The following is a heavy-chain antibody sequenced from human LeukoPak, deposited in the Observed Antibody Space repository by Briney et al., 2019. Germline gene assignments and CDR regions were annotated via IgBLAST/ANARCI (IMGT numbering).Heavy chain of an antibody. Sequence: GGSLRLSCAASGFIFSSYAMHWVRQAPGKGLEWVAVISYDGSNKYYADSVKGRFTISRDNSKNTLYLQMNSLRAEDTAVYYCARGGPYCGGDCPDAFDIWGQGTMVTVSS. CDR2: ISYDGSNK. D-gene: IGHD2-21*02. CDR1: GFIFSSYA. V-gene: IGHV3-30*04. CDR3: ARGGPYCGGDCPDAFDI. J-gene: IGHJ3*02.